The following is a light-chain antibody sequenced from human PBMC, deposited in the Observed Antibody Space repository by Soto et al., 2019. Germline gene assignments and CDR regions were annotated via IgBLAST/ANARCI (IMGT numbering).Light chain of an antibody. V-gene: IGKV1-12*01. CDR1: QGISNW. Sequence: DIQMTQSPSSVSASVGDRVTITCRASQGISNWLAWYQQQPGKAPKLLIYGASSLQSGVPSRFSGGGSGTHFTLIISSLQPEDFVTYYCQQTNTFRPLTFGGGTKVEI. CDR3: QQTNTFRPLT. CDR2: GAS. J-gene: IGKJ4*01.